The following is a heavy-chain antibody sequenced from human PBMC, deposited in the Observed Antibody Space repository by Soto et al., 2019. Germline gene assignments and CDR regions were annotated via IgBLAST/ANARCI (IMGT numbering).Heavy chain of an antibody. CDR2: ISGSGGST. V-gene: IGHV3-23*01. CDR1: AFTFSSYA. J-gene: IGHJ4*02. CDR3: AKARAQYYDFWSGYPVDY. Sequence: PGGSLRLSCAASAFTFSSYAMSWVRQASGKELEWVSAISGSGGSTYYADSVKGRFTISRDNSKNTLYLQMNSLRAEDTAVYYCAKARAQYYDFWSGYPVDYWGQGT. D-gene: IGHD3-3*01.